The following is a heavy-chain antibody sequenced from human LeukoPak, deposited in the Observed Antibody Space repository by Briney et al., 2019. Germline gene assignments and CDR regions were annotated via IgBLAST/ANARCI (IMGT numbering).Heavy chain of an antibody. V-gene: IGHV3-21*01. Sequence: GESLRLSCAASGFTFSSYSMNWVRQAPGKGLEWVSSIRRGSGSTYYADSLKGRVTISRDNAKNSLSLQMNSLRVEDTAVYYCARAPPFCGGDCSEWYFDLWGRGTLVTLST. CDR3: ARAPPFCGGDCSEWYFDL. J-gene: IGHJ2*01. CDR2: IRRGSGST. CDR1: GFTFSSYS. D-gene: IGHD2-21*02.